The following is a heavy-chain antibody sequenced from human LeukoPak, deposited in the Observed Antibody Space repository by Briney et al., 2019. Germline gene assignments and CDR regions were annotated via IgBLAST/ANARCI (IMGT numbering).Heavy chain of an antibody. V-gene: IGHV1-69*05. Sequence: ASVKVSCKASGGTFSSYAISWVRQAPGQGLEWMGGIIPIFGTANYAQKFQGRVTITTDESTSTAYMELSSLRSEDTAVYYCAREAYYYGSGSPTGGYYMDVWGKGTTATVSS. CDR2: IIPIFGTA. CDR3: AREAYYYGSGSPTGGYYMDV. CDR1: GGTFSSYA. J-gene: IGHJ6*03. D-gene: IGHD3-10*01.